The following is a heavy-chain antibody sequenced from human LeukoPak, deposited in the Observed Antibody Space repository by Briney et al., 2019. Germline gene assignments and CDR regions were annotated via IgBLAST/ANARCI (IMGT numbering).Heavy chain of an antibody. CDR3: ARVRGWLAQDNYYFDY. CDR2: IYYSGST. D-gene: IGHD3-22*01. V-gene: IGHV4-59*01. Sequence: SETLSLTCTVSGGSISSYYWSWIRQPPGKGLGWIGYIYYSGSTNYNPSLKSRVTISVDTSKNQFSLKLSSVTAADTAVYYCARVRGWLAQDNYYFDYWGQGTLVTVSS. J-gene: IGHJ4*02. CDR1: GGSISSYY.